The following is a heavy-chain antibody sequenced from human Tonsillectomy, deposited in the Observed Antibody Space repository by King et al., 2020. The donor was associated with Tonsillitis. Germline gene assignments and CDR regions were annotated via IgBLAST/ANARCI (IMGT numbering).Heavy chain of an antibody. Sequence: QLQESGPGLVKPSETLSLTCTVSGGSISSYYWSWIRQPPGKGLELIGYIYYSGSTNYNPSLKIRVTISVDTSKNQFSLKLSSVTAADTAVYYCARDQNYYDSSGYYRGGFDYWGQGTLVTVSS. J-gene: IGHJ4*02. V-gene: IGHV4-59*01. D-gene: IGHD3-22*01. CDR2: IYYSGST. CDR3: ARDQNYYDSSGYYRGGFDY. CDR1: GGSISSYY.